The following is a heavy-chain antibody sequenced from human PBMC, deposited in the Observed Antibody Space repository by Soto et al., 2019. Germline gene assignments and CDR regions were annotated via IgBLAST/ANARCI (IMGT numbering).Heavy chain of an antibody. D-gene: IGHD3-3*01. CDR2: ISGSGGST. Sequence: EVQLLESGGGLVQPGGSLRLSCAASGFTFSSYAMSWVRQAPGKGLEWVSAISGSGGSTYYADSVKGRFTISRDNSKNTLYLQMNSLRAEDTAVCYCAKATLRFLEWLPDGMDVWGKGTTVTVSS. CDR3: AKATLRFLEWLPDGMDV. CDR1: GFTFSSYA. J-gene: IGHJ6*03. V-gene: IGHV3-23*01.